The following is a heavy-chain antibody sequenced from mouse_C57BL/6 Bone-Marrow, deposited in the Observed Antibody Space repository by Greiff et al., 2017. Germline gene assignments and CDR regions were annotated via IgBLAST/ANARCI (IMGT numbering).Heavy chain of an antibody. CDR3: ATYYYGSSYGY. V-gene: IGHV1-82*01. CDR1: GYAFSSSW. Sequence: VQRVESGPELVKPGASVKISCKASGYAFSSSWMNWVKQRPGKGLEWIERIYPGDGDTNYNGKFKGKATLTADKSSSPAYMQLSSLTSEDSAVYFCATYYYGSSYGYWGQGTTLTVSS. CDR2: IYPGDGDT. J-gene: IGHJ2*01. D-gene: IGHD1-1*01.